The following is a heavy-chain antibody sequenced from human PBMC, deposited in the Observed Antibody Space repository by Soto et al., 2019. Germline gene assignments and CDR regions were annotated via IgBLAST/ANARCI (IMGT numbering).Heavy chain of an antibody. Sequence: GGSLRLSCAASGFTFSNYWITWVRQAPWKGLEWVANIIKDGIEKNYVDSVKGRFTISRDNAKNSLYLEMNSLRVEDTAVYYCARDWGVLGYWGQRTLVTV. D-gene: IGHD3-10*01. CDR2: IIKDGIEK. CDR3: ARDWGVLGY. J-gene: IGHJ4*02. V-gene: IGHV3-7*03. CDR1: GFTFSNYW.